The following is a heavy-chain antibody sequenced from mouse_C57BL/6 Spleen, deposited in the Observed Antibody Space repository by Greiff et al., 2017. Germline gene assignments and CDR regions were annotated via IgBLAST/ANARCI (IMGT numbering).Heavy chain of an antibody. CDR3: ARLLYYFDY. V-gene: IGHV1-22*01. CDR1: GYTFTDYN. J-gene: IGHJ2*01. D-gene: IGHD2-1*01. Sequence: VQLQQSGPELVKPGASVKMSCKASGYTFTDYNMHWVKQSHGKSLEWIGYINPNNGGTSYNQKFKGKATLTVNKSSRTAYMELRSLTSDDSAVYYCARLLYYFDYWGQGTTLTVSS. CDR2: INPNNGGT.